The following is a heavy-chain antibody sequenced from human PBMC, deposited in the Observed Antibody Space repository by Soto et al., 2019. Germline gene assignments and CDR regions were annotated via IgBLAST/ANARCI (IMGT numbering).Heavy chain of an antibody. V-gene: IGHV4-31*03. D-gene: IGHD3-3*01. CDR2: IYKSGTT. CDR3: ARVARDGGGYYGPFDY. Sequence: QVQLQESGPGLVKPSQTLSLTCTVSGGSISSGGFYWGWIRQHPGKGLDWIGYIYKSGTTYYKPSLKSRVSISVDASKNQFSLSLSSVTAADTALYDCARVARDGGGYYGPFDYWGQGTLVTVSS. CDR1: GGSISSGGFY. J-gene: IGHJ4*02.